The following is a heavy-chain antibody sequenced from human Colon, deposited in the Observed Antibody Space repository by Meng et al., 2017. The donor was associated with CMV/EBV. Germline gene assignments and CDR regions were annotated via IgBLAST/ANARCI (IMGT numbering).Heavy chain of an antibody. V-gene: IGHV4-39*07. J-gene: IGHJ4*02. Sequence: SSNNDHYYWGWIRQPPGKGLEWLGSIHYRGSPKYHPSLMSRVTISRDMSKDQFSLRVTSVTAADTAVYYCAGLRFLEWTPSRVLDSWGPGILVTVSS. CDR1: SSNNDHYY. CDR3: AGLRFLEWTPSRVLDS. CDR2: IHYRGSP. D-gene: IGHD3-3*01.